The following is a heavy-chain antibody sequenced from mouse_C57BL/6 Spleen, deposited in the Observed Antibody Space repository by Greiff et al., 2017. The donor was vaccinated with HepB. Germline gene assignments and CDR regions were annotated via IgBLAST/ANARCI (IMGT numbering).Heavy chain of an antibody. CDR3: ASFSIYYDYDGMDY. J-gene: IGHJ4*01. V-gene: IGHV5-6*01. Sequence: EVKLMESGGDLVKPGGSLKLSCAASGYTFSSYGMSWVRQTPDKRLEWVATISSGGSYTYYPDSVKGRFTISRDNAKTTLYLKMSSLKSEDTAMYYCASFSIYYDYDGMDYWGQGTSVTVSS. CDR2: ISSGGSYT. D-gene: IGHD2-1*01. CDR1: GYTFSSYG.